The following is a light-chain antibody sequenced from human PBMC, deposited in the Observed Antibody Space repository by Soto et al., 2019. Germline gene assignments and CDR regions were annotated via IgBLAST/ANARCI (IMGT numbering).Light chain of an antibody. V-gene: IGKV3-11*01. CDR1: QSIGLA. Sequence: EIVLTQSPATLSLSPGERATLSCRASQSIGLAIAWYQHKPGQAPRLLIFDASQRATGIPARFRGSGSGTDFTLSISSLEPEDFAVYYCQQRTDRPPSITFGQGTRLEIK. CDR2: DAS. CDR3: QQRTDRPPSIT. J-gene: IGKJ5*01.